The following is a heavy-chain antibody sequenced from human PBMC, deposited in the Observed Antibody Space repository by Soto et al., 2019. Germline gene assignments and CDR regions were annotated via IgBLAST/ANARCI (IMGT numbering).Heavy chain of an antibody. D-gene: IGHD2-15*01. V-gene: IGHV1-18*01. CDR2: INTNNGDT. Sequence: GASVKVSCKASGYTFTTYGISWLRQAPGQGLEWMGWINTNNGDTKYAQNFQGRVTMTTDTSTSTAYMEVRSLTSDDTAVYYCARKGCFGTCNRFDPWGQGTLVTVSS. CDR3: ARKGCFGTCNRFDP. CDR1: GYTFTTYG. J-gene: IGHJ5*02.